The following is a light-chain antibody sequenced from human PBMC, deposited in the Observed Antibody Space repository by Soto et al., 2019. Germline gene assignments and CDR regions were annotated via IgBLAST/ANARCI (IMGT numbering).Light chain of an antibody. CDR3: ATRDDGLSGDWV. CDR1: NSDIGTNY. V-gene: IGLV1-47*01. CDR2: RDN. J-gene: IGLJ3*02. Sequence: QSVLTQPPLASGTPGQRVTISCSGSNSDIGTNYVYWFQQLPGTAPKLLIFRDNQRPSGVPDRFSGSRSGTSASLAISGLRPEDETDYYCATRDDGLSGDWVFGGGTKLTVL.